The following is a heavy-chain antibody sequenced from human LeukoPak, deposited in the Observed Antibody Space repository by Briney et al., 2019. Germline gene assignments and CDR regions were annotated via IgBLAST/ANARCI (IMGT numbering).Heavy chain of an antibody. CDR3: ARSFAN. CDR1: GFNFRNFE. CDR2: ISESGSTI. Sequence: GGSLRLSCAASGFNFRNFEMNWVRQAPGKGLEWVSYISESGSTIYYADSVKGRFTISRDNAKNSLYLQMNSLRAEDTAVYYCARSFANWGQGTLVTVSS. V-gene: IGHV3-48*03. D-gene: IGHD3-3*01. J-gene: IGHJ4*02.